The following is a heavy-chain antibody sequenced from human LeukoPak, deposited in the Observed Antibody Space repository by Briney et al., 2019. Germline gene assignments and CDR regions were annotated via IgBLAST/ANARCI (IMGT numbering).Heavy chain of an antibody. CDR1: GYTFTSYG. CDR2: ISAYDGNT. Sequence: ASVKVSCKASGYTFTSYGISWVRQAPGQGLEWMGWISAYDGNTNYAQKLQGRVTMTTDTSTSTAYMELRSLRSDDTAVYYCARKSQGYCSSTSCYENWFDPWGQGTLVTVSS. CDR3: ARKSQGYCSSTSCYENWFDP. D-gene: IGHD2-2*01. V-gene: IGHV1-18*01. J-gene: IGHJ5*02.